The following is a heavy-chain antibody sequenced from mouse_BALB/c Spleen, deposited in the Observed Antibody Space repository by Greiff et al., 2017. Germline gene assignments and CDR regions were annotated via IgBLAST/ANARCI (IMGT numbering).Heavy chain of an antibody. V-gene: IGHV1-9*01. Sequence: QVQLQQSGAELMKPGASVKISCKATGYTFSSYWIEWVKQRPGHGLEWIGEILPGSGSTNYNEKFKGKATFTADTSSNTAYMQLSSLTSEESAVYYCALGNDLDWDFEVWGAGTTVTVSS. CDR2: ILPGSGST. CDR3: ALGNDLDWDFEV. D-gene: IGHD3-3*01. J-gene: IGHJ1*01. CDR1: GYTFSSYW.